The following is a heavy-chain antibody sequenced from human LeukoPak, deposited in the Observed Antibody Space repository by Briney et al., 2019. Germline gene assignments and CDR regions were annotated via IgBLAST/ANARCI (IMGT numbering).Heavy chain of an antibody. CDR3: ARRHGAFDI. V-gene: IGHV3-74*01. J-gene: IGHJ3*02. CDR2: INSDAGST. CDR1: GFTFSIYW. Sequence: GGSLRLSCAASGFTFSIYWMHWVRQAPGKGLVWVSRINSDAGSTSYADSVKGRFTISRDNAKNTLYLQMNSLRAGDTAVYYCARRHGAFDIWGQGTMVTVSS.